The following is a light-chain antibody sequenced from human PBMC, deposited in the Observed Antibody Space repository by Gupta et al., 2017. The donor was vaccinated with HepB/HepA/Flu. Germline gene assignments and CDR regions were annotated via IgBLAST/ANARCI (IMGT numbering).Light chain of an antibody. CDR1: SSNIGSNY. CDR2: RNN. V-gene: IGLV1-47*01. J-gene: IGLJ2*01. Sequence: QSVLPPPPSASGHPGPRVTISCSGSSSNIGSNYVYWYQQLPGTAPKLLIYRNNQRPSGVPDRFSGSKSGTSASLAISGLRAEEEADYYCAAWDDIRSGLFGGGTKLTVL. CDR3: AAWDDIRSGL.